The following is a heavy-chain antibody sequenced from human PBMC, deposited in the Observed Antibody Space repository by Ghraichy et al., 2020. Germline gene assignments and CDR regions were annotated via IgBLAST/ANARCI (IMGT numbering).Heavy chain of an antibody. CDR1: GFTFSNYA. CDR3: LIHCLGGTCNLFDY. D-gene: IGHD2-15*01. J-gene: IGHJ4*02. Sequence: GGSLRLSCAASGFTFSNYAMSWVRQAPGKGLEWVSTITGSGDSTYFPDSVKGRFTTSRDNSKNTVYLQMNGLRAEDTALYYCLIHCLGGTCNLFDYWGQGTLVTVSS. V-gene: IGHV3-23*01. CDR2: ITGSGDST.